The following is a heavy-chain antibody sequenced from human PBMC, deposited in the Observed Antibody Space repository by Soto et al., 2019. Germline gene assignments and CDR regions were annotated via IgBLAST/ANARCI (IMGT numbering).Heavy chain of an antibody. CDR3: ANTRGIAVGGSFDH. J-gene: IGHJ5*02. CDR2: FYSGST. D-gene: IGHD6-13*01. Sequence: PSETLSLTCIVSGASISSRSSYWGWIRQPPGKGLEWVGTFYSGSTYNNPSLKSRVTISVDTSKNQFSLKLSSVAAEDTAIYYCANTRGIAVGGSFDHWGQGTLVTVSS. V-gene: IGHV4-39*01. CDR1: GASISSRSSY.